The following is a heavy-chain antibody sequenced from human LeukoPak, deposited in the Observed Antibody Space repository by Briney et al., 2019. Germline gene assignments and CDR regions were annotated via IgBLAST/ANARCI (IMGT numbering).Heavy chain of an antibody. CDR2: IHHSGTT. D-gene: IGHD6-13*01. CDR3: ARPYSSSLQYYYYYYMDV. V-gene: IGHV4-38-2*01. J-gene: IGHJ6*03. Sequence: SETLSLTCSVSGYSINSVYYWGWIRQPPEKGLEWIGSIHHSGTTYYNPSLKSRVTISMDTSRNQFSLKLTSVTAADTALYYCARPYSSSLQYYYYYYMDVWGKGTTVTVSS. CDR1: GYSINSVYY.